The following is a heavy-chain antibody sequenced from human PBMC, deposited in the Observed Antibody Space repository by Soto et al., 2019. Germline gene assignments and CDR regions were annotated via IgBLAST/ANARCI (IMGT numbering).Heavy chain of an antibody. D-gene: IGHD3-22*01. V-gene: IGHV4-59*01. CDR1: GDSISSYY. J-gene: IGHJ3*02. CDR3: ASAYYDSSGYYGYDAFDI. Sequence: KPSETLSLTCTVYGDSISSYYWSWIRQPPGKGLEWIGYIYYSGSTNYNPSLKSRVTISVDTSKNQFSLKLSSVTAADTAVYYCASAYYDSSGYYGYDAFDIWGQGTMVIFS. CDR2: IYYSGST.